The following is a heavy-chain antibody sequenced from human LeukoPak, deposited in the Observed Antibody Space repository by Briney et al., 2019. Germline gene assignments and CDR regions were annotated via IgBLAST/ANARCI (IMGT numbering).Heavy chain of an antibody. CDR3: AKAAGLRFLEWLSGMGV. CDR1: GFTFSGYA. J-gene: IGHJ6*02. V-gene: IGHV3-23*01. Sequence: GGSMRLSCAASGFTFSGYAISWVRQAPGEGLEWVSAISGSGGSTYYADSVKGRFTISRDNSKNTLYLQMNSLRAEDTAVYYCAKAAGLRFLEWLSGMGVWGQGTTVTVSS. D-gene: IGHD3-3*01. CDR2: ISGSGGST.